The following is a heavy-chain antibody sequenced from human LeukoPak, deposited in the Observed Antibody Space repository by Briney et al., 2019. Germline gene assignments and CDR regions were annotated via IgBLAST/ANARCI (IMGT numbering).Heavy chain of an antibody. Sequence: GGSLRLSCAASGFTFSSYSMNWVRQAPGKGLEWVSSISSSSSYIYYADSVKGRFTISRDNAKNSLYLQMNSLRAEDRAVYYCAREVGSWFDPWGQGTLVTVSS. CDR1: GFTFSSYS. J-gene: IGHJ5*02. V-gene: IGHV3-21*01. D-gene: IGHD2-15*01. CDR3: AREVGSWFDP. CDR2: ISSSSSYI.